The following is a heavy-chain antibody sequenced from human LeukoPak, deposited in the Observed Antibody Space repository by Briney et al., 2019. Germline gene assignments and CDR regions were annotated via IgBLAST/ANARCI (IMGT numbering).Heavy chain of an antibody. J-gene: IGHJ4*02. V-gene: IGHV4-4*02. Sequence: ETLSLTCAVSCGSISSNNWWGWVRQPPGKGLEWIGEIYHSGSPNYNPSLKSRVTISVDKSRNHFSLNLSSVTAADTAVYYCARVNINNWHSCDYWGQGTLVTVSS. D-gene: IGHD1-1*01. CDR2: IYHSGSP. CDR1: CGSISSNNW. CDR3: ARVNINNWHSCDY.